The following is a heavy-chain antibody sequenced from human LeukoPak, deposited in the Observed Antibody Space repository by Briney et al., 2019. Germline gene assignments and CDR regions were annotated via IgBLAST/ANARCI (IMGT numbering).Heavy chain of an antibody. J-gene: IGHJ5*02. D-gene: IGHD3-3*01. CDR3: ARAEGITIFGVVILTPNWFDP. V-gene: IGHV1-18*01. CDR2: ISAYNGNT. CDR1: GYTFTSYG. Sequence: ASVKVSCKASGYTFTSYGISWVRRAPGQGLEWMGWISAYNGNTNYAQKLQGRVTMTTDTSTSTAYMELRSLRSDDTAVYYCARAEGITIFGVVILTPNWFDPWGQGTLVTVSS.